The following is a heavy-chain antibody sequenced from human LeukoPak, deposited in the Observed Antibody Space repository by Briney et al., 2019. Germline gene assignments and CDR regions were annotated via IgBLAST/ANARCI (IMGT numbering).Heavy chain of an antibody. CDR1: GGSISSSGYF. Sequence: PSETLSLTCTVSGGSISSSGYFWGWVRQPPGRGLEWIGTISYSGNTYYKASLKSRVTISADTSKNQFSLSLSSVTAADTAVYYCARAGHYAMDVWGKGTTVTVSP. CDR3: ARAGHYAMDV. CDR2: ISYSGNT. V-gene: IGHV4-39*07. J-gene: IGHJ6*04.